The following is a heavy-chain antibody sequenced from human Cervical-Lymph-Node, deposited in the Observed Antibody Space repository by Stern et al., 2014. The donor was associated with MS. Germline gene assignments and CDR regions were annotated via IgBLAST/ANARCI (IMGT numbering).Heavy chain of an antibody. V-gene: IGHV4-30-4*01. Sequence: DQLVESGPGLVKPSQTLSLTCTVSGGSISSGDYYWSWIRQPPGKGLEWIGYIYYSGSTYYNPSLKSRVTISVTTAKNQCSLKLSSVTAADTAVYYCARDSSGYYLILDYWGQGTLVTVSS. CDR1: GGSISSGDYY. CDR3: ARDSSGYYLILDY. J-gene: IGHJ4*02. CDR2: IYYSGST. D-gene: IGHD3-22*01.